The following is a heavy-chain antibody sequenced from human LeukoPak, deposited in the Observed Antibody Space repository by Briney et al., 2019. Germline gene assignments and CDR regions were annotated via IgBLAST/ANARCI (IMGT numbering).Heavy chain of an antibody. V-gene: IGHV3-23*01. CDR1: GITLSNYG. CDR2: ISDSGGRT. J-gene: IGHJ4*02. D-gene: IGHD3-22*01. Sequence: GGSLRLSCAVSGITLSNYGMSWVRQAPGKGLEWVGGISDSGGRTNYADSVKGRFTISRDNPKNTLYLQMNSLRAEDTAVYFCAKRGVVIRVILVGFHKEAYYFDFWGQGALVTVSS. CDR3: AKRGVVIRVILVGFHKEAYYFDF.